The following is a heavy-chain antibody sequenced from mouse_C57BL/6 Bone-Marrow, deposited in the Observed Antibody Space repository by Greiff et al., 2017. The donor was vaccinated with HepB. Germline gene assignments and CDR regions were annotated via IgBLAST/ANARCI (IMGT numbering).Heavy chain of an antibody. J-gene: IGHJ1*03. D-gene: IGHD1-1*01. CDR1: GFNIKDDY. CDR3: TITTVVARDWYFDV. CDR2: IDPENGDT. Sequence: DVQLQESGAELVRPGASVKLSCTASGFNIKDDYMHWVKQRPEQGLEWIGWIDPENGDTEYASKFQGKATITADTSSNTAYLQLSSLTSEDTAVYYCTITTVVARDWYFDVWGTGTTVTVSS. V-gene: IGHV14-4*01.